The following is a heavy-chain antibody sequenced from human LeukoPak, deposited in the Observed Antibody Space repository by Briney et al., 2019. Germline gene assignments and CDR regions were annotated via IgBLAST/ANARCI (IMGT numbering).Heavy chain of an antibody. V-gene: IGHV3-7*01. CDR1: GFTFSSYW. J-gene: IGHJ6*02. Sequence: PGGSLRLSCAASGFTFSSYWMSWVRQAPGKGLEWVANIKQDGSEKYYVDSVKGRFTISRDNAKNSLYLQMNSLRAEDTAVYYCARGRREGGSYWRWDYYYGMDVWGQGTTVTVSS. D-gene: IGHD1-26*01. CDR2: IKQDGSEK. CDR3: ARGRREGGSYWRWDYYYGMDV.